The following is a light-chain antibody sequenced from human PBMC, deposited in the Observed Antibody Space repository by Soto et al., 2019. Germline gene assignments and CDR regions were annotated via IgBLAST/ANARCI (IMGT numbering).Light chain of an antibody. V-gene: IGLV3-21*02. Sequence: SYELTQPPSLSVAPGQTARITCGATSIGSISVHWYRQKAGQAPVLVISDDTDRPSGIPERFSGSNAGDTATLTISRVEAGDEADYYCQVWISTGGHSGVFGGGTKLTVL. CDR1: SIGSIS. CDR2: DDT. CDR3: QVWISTGGHSGV. J-gene: IGLJ3*02.